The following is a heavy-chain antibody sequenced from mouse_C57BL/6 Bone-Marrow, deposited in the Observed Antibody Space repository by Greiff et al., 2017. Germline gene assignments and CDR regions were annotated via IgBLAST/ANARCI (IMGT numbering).Heavy chain of an antibody. J-gene: IGHJ1*03. D-gene: IGHD1-1*01. CDR3: ARDLYYYGRSRYWYFDV. CDR2: ISYDGSN. Sequence: ESGPGLVKPSQSLSLTCSVTGYSITSGYYWNWIRQFPGNKLEWMGYISYDGSNNYNPSLKNRISITRDTSKHQFFLKLNSVTTEDTATYYCARDLYYYGRSRYWYFDVWGTGTTVTVSS. CDR1: GYSITSGYY. V-gene: IGHV3-6*01.